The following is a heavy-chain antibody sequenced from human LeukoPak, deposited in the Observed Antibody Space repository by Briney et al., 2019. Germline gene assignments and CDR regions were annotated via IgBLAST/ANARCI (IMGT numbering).Heavy chain of an antibody. D-gene: IGHD1-26*01. V-gene: IGHV4-59*01. CDR2: VSYSGST. J-gene: IGHJ4*02. CDR1: GDSISDYY. CDR3: ARGRYSWNYGVVFDY. Sequence: SETLSLTCTVSGDSISDYYWSWIRRPPGKGLEWIGHVSYSGSTNYNPSLRGRITMSVDTSKNQFSLKLSSVTAADTAVYYCARGRYSWNYGVVFDYWGQGTLVTVSS.